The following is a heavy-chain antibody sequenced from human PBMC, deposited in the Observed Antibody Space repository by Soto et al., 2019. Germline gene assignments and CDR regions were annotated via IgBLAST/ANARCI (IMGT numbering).Heavy chain of an antibody. Sequence: QVQLQQWGAGLLKPSETLSLTCAVYGGSFSGYYWSWIRQPPGKGLEWIGEINHSGSTNYNPSLKSRVTISVDTSKNPFSLKLSSVTAADTAVYYCARGPGIAAAGTSHFDYWGQGTLVTVSS. CDR1: GGSFSGYY. J-gene: IGHJ4*02. CDR2: INHSGST. V-gene: IGHV4-34*01. CDR3: ARGPGIAAAGTSHFDY. D-gene: IGHD6-13*01.